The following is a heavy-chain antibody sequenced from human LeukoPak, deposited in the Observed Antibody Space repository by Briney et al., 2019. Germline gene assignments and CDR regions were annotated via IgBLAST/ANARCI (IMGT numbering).Heavy chain of an antibody. CDR2: IYSGGST. D-gene: IGHD6-13*01. V-gene: IGHV3-53*01. Sequence: GGSLRLSCAASGFTVSSNYMSWVRQAPGKGLEWVSVIYSGGSTYYADSVKGRFTISRDNSENTLYLQMNSLRAEDTAVYYCAREFMVAAADDWGQGTLVTVSS. J-gene: IGHJ4*02. CDR1: GFTVSSNY. CDR3: AREFMVAAADD.